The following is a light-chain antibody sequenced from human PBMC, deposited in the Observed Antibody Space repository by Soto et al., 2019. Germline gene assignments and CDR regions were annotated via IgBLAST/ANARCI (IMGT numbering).Light chain of an antibody. J-gene: IGLJ1*01. Sequence: QSALTQPPSASGSPGQSVTISCTGTSSDVGGYNYVSWYQHHPGKAPKLMIYEVTKRPSGVPDRFSGSKSGNTASLTVSGLQAEDEADYYCSSFDGRHNLVFGTGTKVTVL. V-gene: IGLV2-8*01. CDR2: EVT. CDR3: SSFDGRHNLV. CDR1: SSDVGGYNY.